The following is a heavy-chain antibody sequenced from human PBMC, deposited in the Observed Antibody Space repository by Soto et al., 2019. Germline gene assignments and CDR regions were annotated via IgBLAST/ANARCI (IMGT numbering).Heavy chain of an antibody. CDR1: GGSITNYY. J-gene: IGHJ6*02. CDR3: ARERVGHSAMDV. Sequence: QVQLQESGPGLVKPSETLSLMCTVSGGSITNYYWSWIRQSPAKGLEWIGYVSVSGSTKYNPSLKSRVTISVDTSKNQFSLKLTSLTAADTAVYYCARERVGHSAMDVWGQGTTVTVSS. D-gene: IGHD1-26*01. V-gene: IGHV4-59*12. CDR2: VSVSGST.